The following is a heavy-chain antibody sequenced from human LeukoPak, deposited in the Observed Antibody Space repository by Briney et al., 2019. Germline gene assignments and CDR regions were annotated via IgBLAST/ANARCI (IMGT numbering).Heavy chain of an antibody. D-gene: IGHD3-22*01. CDR1: GGSISSGSYY. Sequence: SETLSLTCTVSGGSISSGSYYWSWIRQPAGKGLEWIGRIYTSGSTNYNPSLKSRVTISVDTSKNQFSLKLSSVTAADTAAYYCARVTTGGYYNCWGQGTPVTVSS. V-gene: IGHV4-61*02. J-gene: IGHJ4*02. CDR2: IYTSGST. CDR3: ARVTTGGYYNC.